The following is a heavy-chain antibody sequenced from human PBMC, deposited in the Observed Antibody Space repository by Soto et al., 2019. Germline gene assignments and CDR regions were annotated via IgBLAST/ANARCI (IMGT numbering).Heavy chain of an antibody. CDR1: GGSFSDYY. Sequence: QVQLQQWGAGLLKPSETLSLTCAVYGGSFSDYYWSWIRQPPEKGLEWIGEINHSGSTNYNPSLKSGVTISVDTSKNQFSLKLSSVTAADTAVYYCARLTMIRDWYFDLWGRGTLVTVSS. CDR2: INHSGST. CDR3: ARLTMIRDWYFDL. V-gene: IGHV4-34*02. D-gene: IGHD3-22*01. J-gene: IGHJ2*01.